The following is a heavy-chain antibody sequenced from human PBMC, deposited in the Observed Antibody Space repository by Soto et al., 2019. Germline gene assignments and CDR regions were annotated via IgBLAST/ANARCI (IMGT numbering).Heavy chain of an antibody. CDR1: GYTFTNYG. V-gene: IGHV1-18*01. Sequence: QVQLVQSGAEVKKPGASVKVSCKASGYTFTNYGISWVRQAPGQGPEWVGWISTYNGNTSYAQKLQDRLTLTSDTSTRTAYMELRSLRSDDTAVYYCARDSVRIGSYSGYWGQGTLVTVSS. CDR3: ARDSVRIGSYSGY. J-gene: IGHJ4*02. CDR2: ISTYNGNT. D-gene: IGHD1-26*01.